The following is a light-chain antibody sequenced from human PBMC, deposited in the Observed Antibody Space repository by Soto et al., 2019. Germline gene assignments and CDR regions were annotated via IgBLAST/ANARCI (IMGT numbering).Light chain of an antibody. CDR2: GAS. J-gene: IGKJ3*01. CDR1: QNINSRY. CDR3: QQFGSSPGFT. V-gene: IGKV3-20*01. Sequence: EIVLTQSPGTLSLSPGERATLSCRASQNINSRYLAWYQQKPGQAPRLLIYGASSRATGIPDRFSGSASGTDFTLTISRLEHEDSAVYYCQQFGSSPGFTFGPGTKVDIK.